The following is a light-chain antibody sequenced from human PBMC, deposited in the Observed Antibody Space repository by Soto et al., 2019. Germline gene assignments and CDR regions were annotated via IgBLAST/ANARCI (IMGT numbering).Light chain of an antibody. V-gene: IGLV2-14*01. CDR2: EVN. CDR1: SSDVGAYNY. Sequence: QSVLTQPAFVSGSPGQSITISCTGTSSDVGAYNYVSWYQQNPGKAPKLMIYEVNNRPSGVSNRFSGSKSGNTASLTISGLQAEDEADYYCSSFTSSNTYVFGTGTKLTVL. CDR3: SSFTSSNTYV. J-gene: IGLJ1*01.